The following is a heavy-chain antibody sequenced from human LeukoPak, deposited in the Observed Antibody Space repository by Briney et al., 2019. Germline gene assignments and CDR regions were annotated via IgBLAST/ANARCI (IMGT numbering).Heavy chain of an antibody. Sequence: TGGSLRLSCAASGFTFSSYAMSWVRQAPGKGLEWVSAISGSGGSTYYADSVKGRFTISRENSKNTLYLQMNSLRAEDTAVYYCARHYYGSGIPENFDYWGQGTLVTVSS. CDR1: GFTFSSYA. D-gene: IGHD3-10*01. J-gene: IGHJ4*02. V-gene: IGHV3-23*01. CDR2: ISGSGGST. CDR3: ARHYYGSGIPENFDY.